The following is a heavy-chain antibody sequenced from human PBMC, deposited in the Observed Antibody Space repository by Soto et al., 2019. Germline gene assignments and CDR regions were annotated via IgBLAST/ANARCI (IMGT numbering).Heavy chain of an antibody. CDR3: ATWAGDAFDI. CDR2: IIPILGIA. Sequence: QVQLVQSGAEVKKPGSSVKVSCKASGGTFSSYTISWVRQAPGQGLEWMGRIIPILGIANYAQKFQGRVTITADKSTRPAYMELSSLRSEDMAVYYCATWAGDAFDIWGQGTMVTVSS. CDR1: GGTFSSYT. J-gene: IGHJ3*02. V-gene: IGHV1-69*02. D-gene: IGHD3-10*01.